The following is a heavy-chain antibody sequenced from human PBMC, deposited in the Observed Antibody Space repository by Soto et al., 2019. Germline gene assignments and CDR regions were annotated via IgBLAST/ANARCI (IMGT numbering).Heavy chain of an antibody. CDR2: INHSGST. Sequence: SETLSLTCAVYGGSFSGYYWSWIRQPPGKGLEWIGEINHSGSTNYNPSLQSRVTISVDTSKNQFSLKLSSVTAADTAVYYCAREVWRRWLQLRYFDYWGQGTLVTVSS. D-gene: IGHD5-12*01. V-gene: IGHV4-34*01. J-gene: IGHJ4*02. CDR1: GGSFSGYY. CDR3: AREVWRRWLQLRYFDY.